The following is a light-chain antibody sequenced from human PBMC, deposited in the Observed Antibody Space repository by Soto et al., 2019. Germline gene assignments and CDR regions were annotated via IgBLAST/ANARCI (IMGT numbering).Light chain of an antibody. CDR1: SSDVGGYNF. CDR2: EVS. V-gene: IGLV2-14*01. J-gene: IGLJ3*02. CDR3: SSYTTTSTRV. Sequence: QSVLTQPASVSGSPGQSITISCTGTSSDVGGYNFVSWYQQYPGTAPKLMIYEVSNRPSGVSNRFSGSKSGNTASLTISGLQAEDEADYYCSSYTTTSTRVFGGGTKLTVL.